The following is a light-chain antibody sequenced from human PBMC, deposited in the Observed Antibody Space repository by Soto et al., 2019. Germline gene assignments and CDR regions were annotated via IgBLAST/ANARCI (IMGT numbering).Light chain of an antibody. J-gene: IGLJ6*01. CDR2: EVN. Sequence: QSALTQPASGSGSPGQSSTISCTRTSSDVGSYNNLVSWYQQHPGKAPKAMIYEVNKRPSGVSNRFSGSKSGNTASLTISGLRAEEGVFYSCGSYTHGNSFFGRGPKFPVL. CDR3: GSYTHGNSF. CDR1: SSDVGSYNNL. V-gene: IGLV2-23*02.